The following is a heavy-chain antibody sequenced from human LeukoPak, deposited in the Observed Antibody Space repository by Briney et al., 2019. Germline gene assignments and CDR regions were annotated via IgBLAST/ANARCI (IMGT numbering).Heavy chain of an antibody. J-gene: IGHJ4*02. D-gene: IGHD6-13*01. CDR3: ARGPYSSSWNY. CDR2: IYYSGST. V-gene: IGHV4-59*01. CDR1: GGSISSYY. Sequence: PSETLSLTCTVSGGSISSYYWSWIRQPPGKGLDWIGYIYYSGSTNYNPSLKSRVTISVDTSKNQFSLKLSSVTAADTAVYYCARGPYSSSWNYWGQGTLVTVSS.